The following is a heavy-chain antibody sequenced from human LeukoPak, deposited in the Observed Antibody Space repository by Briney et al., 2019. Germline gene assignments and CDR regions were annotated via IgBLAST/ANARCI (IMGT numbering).Heavy chain of an antibody. Sequence: GASVKVSYKASGYTFTSYYMHWVRQAPGQGLEWMGIINPSGGSTSYAQKFQGRVTMTRDTSTSTVYMELSSLRSEDTAVYYCARAEYTLYYFDYWGQGTLVTVSS. CDR3: ARAEYTLYYFDY. V-gene: IGHV1-46*01. CDR1: GYTFTSYY. D-gene: IGHD6-6*01. CDR2: INPSGGST. J-gene: IGHJ4*02.